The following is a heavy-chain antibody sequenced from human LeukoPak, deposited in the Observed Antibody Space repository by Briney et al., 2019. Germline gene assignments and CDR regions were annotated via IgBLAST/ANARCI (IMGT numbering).Heavy chain of an antibody. D-gene: IGHD3-16*02. CDR2: ISHSGST. CDR1: GGSFSDGY. J-gene: IGHJ2*01. V-gene: IGHV4-34*01. CDR3: ARGKGGRPGNTQSYPWFFET. Sequence: SETLSLTCAVYGGSFSDGYWSWIRQPLGKGIEWVGEISHSGSTNCNPSLESRVTLSADTSKKQFSLNVKSATAADTGVYFCARGKGGRPGNTQSYPWFFETWGRGTLVTVSS.